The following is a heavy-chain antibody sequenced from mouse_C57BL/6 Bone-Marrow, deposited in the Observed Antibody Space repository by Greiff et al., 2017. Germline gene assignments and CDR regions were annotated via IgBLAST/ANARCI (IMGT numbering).Heavy chain of an antibody. Sequence: VKLQQPGAELVKPGASVKVSCKASGYTFTSYWMHWVKQRPGQGLEWIGRIHPSDSDTNYNQKFKGKATLTVDKSSSTAYMQLSSLTAEDSAVYYCAIHPHYYGSYYFDYWGQGTTLTVSS. CDR2: IHPSDSDT. J-gene: IGHJ2*01. CDR1: GYTFTSYW. D-gene: IGHD1-1*01. V-gene: IGHV1-74*01. CDR3: AIHPHYYGSYYFDY.